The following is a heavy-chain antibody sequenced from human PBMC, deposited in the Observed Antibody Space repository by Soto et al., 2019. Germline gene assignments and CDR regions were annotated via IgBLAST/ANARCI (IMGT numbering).Heavy chain of an antibody. Sequence: QVQLVESGGGVVQPGRSLRLSCAASGFIFSTYGMHWVRQAPGKGLEWVAVIWYDGSNKYYADSVKGRFTISRDNYKNMLYLQMNSLRAEDTAMYYCARAVGPFDYWGQGTLLTVST. V-gene: IGHV3-33*01. CDR1: GFIFSTYG. CDR3: ARAVGPFDY. CDR2: IWYDGSNK. D-gene: IGHD1-26*01. J-gene: IGHJ4*02.